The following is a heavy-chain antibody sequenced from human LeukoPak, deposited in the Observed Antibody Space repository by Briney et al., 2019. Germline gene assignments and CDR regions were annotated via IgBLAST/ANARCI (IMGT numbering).Heavy chain of an antibody. Sequence: GGSLRLSCAASGFTFSDYYMNWIRQAPGKGLEWVSYISNSGSKIFYADSVKGRFTISRDNAKNSLYLQMNSLRAEDTAVYYCARGFDYWGQGALVTVS. J-gene: IGHJ4*02. CDR2: ISNSGSKI. V-gene: IGHV3-11*01. CDR1: GFTFSDYY. CDR3: ARGFDY.